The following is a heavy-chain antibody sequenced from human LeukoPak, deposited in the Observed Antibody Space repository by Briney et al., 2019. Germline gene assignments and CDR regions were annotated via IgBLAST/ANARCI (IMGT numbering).Heavy chain of an antibody. D-gene: IGHD4-17*01. CDR3: ARQNGYGEFDY. J-gene: IGHJ4*02. V-gene: IGHV5-51*01. Sequence: GESLKVSCKGPGYTFAWVRQMPGKGLEWMGIIYPGDSDTRYSPSFQGQVTISADKSISTAYLHWSSLKASDTAMYYCARQNGYGEFDYWGQGTLVTVSS. CDR1: GYTFA. CDR2: IYPGDSDT.